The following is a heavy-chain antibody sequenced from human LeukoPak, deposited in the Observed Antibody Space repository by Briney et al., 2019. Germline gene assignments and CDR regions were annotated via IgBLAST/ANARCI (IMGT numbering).Heavy chain of an antibody. Sequence: GGSLRLSCAASGFTFSTYAIHWVRQAPGKGLEWVAVISPDGTYKYYADSVKGRFSISRDNSKNTLYLQMNSLRSDDTAVFYCARDLRGGPIDYWGQGTLVTVSS. D-gene: IGHD3-10*01. V-gene: IGHV3-30-3*01. CDR3: ARDLRGGPIDY. CDR1: GFTFSTYA. CDR2: ISPDGTYK. J-gene: IGHJ4*02.